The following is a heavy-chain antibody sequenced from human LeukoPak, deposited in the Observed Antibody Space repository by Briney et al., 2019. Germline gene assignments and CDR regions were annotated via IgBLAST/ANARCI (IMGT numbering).Heavy chain of an antibody. J-gene: IGHJ4*02. CDR2: IYHSGST. D-gene: IGHD1-14*01. CDR1: GYSISSGYY. V-gene: IGHV4-38-2*02. CDR3: ARGFQPDY. Sequence: PSETLSLTCTVSGYSISSGYYWGCIRQPPGKGLEWIGSIYHSGSTYYNPSLKSRVTISVDTSKNQFSLKLSSVTAADTAVYYCARGFQPDYWGQGTLVTVSS.